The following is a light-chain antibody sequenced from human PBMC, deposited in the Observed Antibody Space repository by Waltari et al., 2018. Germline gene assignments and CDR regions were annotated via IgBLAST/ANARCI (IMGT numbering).Light chain of an antibody. CDR3: CSYAGSYVV. CDR2: EGS. V-gene: IGLV2-23*01. Sequence: QSALTQPASVSGSPGQSITISCTGTRRDVGSYNLVSWYQQHPGKAPKLMIYEGSKRPSGVSNRFSGSKSGNTASLTISGLQAEDEADYYCCSYAGSYVVFGGGTKLTVL. CDR1: RRDVGSYNL. J-gene: IGLJ2*01.